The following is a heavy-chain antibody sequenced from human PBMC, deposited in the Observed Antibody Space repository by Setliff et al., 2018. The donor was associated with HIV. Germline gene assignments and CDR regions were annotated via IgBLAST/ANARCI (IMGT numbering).Heavy chain of an antibody. CDR3: ASSYSSSWSYFDY. V-gene: IGHV4-59*01. CDR1: GGSFSGYS. J-gene: IGHJ4*02. Sequence: RLSEPLSLTCAVYGGSFSGYSWSWIRQSPGKGLEWIGSIYFSGSTNYNPSLKSRVTISVDTSKNQFSLKLSSVTAADTAVYYCASSYSSSWSYFDYWGQGTLVTVSS. D-gene: IGHD6-13*01. CDR2: IYFSGST.